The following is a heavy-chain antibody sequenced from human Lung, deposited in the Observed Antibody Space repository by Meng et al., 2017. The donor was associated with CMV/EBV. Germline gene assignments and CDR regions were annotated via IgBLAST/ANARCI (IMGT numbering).Heavy chain of an antibody. V-gene: IGHV4-34*01. D-gene: IGHD3-3*01. J-gene: IGHJ6*02. CDR2: INHSGST. Sequence: SXTXSLXXAVYGGXFSGYYWSWIRQPPGKGLEWIGEINHSGSTNYNPSLKSRVTISVDTSKNQFSLKLSSVTAADTAVYYCARAFGGTIFGVDNYYYGMDVWXQGTTVTVSS. CDR1: GGXFSGYY. CDR3: ARAFGGTIFGVDNYYYGMDV.